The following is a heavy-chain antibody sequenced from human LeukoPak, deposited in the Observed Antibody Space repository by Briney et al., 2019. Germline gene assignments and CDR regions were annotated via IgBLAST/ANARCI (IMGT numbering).Heavy chain of an antibody. CDR2: IYYSGST. V-gene: IGHV4-59*01. CDR3: AGNYYDSSGYYYPVDY. Sequence: PETLSLTCTVSGGSISSYYWSWIRQPPGKGLEWIGYIYYSGSTNYNPSLKSRVTISVDTSKNQFSLKLSSVTAADTAVYYCAGNYYDSSGYYYPVDYWGQGTLVTVSS. J-gene: IGHJ4*02. D-gene: IGHD3-22*01. CDR1: GGSISSYY.